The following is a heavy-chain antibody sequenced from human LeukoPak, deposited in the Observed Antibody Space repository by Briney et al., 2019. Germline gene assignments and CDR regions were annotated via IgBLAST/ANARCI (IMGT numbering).Heavy chain of an antibody. V-gene: IGHV1-69*13. Sequence: ASVKVSCKASGGTFSSYAISWVRQAPGQGLEWMGGIIPIFGTANYAQKFQGRVTITADESTSTAYMELSSLRSEDTAVYYCARGGSLAVAPRQYYFDYWGQGTLVTVSS. D-gene: IGHD6-19*01. CDR3: ARGGSLAVAPRQYYFDY. CDR1: GGTFSSYA. J-gene: IGHJ4*02. CDR2: IIPIFGTA.